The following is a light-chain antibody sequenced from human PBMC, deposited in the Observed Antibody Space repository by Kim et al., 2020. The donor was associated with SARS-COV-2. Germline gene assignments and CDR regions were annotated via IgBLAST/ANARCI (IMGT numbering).Light chain of an antibody. J-gene: IGKJ1*01. V-gene: IGKV3-15*01. Sequence: EIVMTQSPATLSVFPGETATLSCRASQSVGTNLAWYQQKPGQAPRLLLYGASTRATGFPARFSGSGSVTDFTLTISSLQSEDFAVYYCQQYNNWPRTFGQGTKVDIK. CDR1: QSVGTN. CDR2: GAS. CDR3: QQYNNWPRT.